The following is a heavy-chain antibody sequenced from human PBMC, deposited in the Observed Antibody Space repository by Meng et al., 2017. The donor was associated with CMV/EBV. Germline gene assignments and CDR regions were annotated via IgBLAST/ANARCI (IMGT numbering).Heavy chain of an antibody. J-gene: IGHJ4*01. D-gene: IGHD6-13*01. CDR1: GFAFSGYW. CDR2: TNSDGRSP. Sequence: CAGSGFAFSGYWMHWVGQAPGKGLVWVSRTNSDGRSPSYADSVKGRFTISRDNAKNTLYLQMNSLGAEDTAVYYCATGYSNSWYSFDYWGLGTLVTVSS. CDR3: ATGYSNSWYSFDY. V-gene: IGHV3-74*01.